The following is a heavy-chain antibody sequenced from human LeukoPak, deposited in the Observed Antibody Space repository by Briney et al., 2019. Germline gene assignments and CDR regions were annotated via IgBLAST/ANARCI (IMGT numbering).Heavy chain of an antibody. J-gene: IGHJ4*02. CDR1: GFTFSSYW. CDR3: ARAKSYYDSSGAYYFDY. D-gene: IGHD3-22*01. V-gene: IGHV3-7*04. CDR2: IKQDGSEK. Sequence: PGGSLRLSCAASGFTFSSYWMTWVRQAPGKGLEWVANIKQDGSEKYYVDSVKGRFNISRDNAKNSLYLQMNSLRAEDTAVYYCARAKSYYDSSGAYYFDYWGQGTLVTVSS.